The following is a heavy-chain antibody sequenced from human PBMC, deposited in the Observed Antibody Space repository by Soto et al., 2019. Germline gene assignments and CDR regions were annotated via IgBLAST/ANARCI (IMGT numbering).Heavy chain of an antibody. Sequence: QVQLVQSGAEVKPPGASVKVSCKASGYTFTGHYMHWVRQVSGRRLEFLGWLKPDNGGTYYAPKFQGSVTFTRATSNTIAYMEMSGLHSDDTAVYFCARDLCPLGSGSPCPTFGMDVWGQGTTVAVTS. J-gene: IGHJ6*02. CDR2: LKPDNGGT. CDR3: ARDLCPLGSGSPCPTFGMDV. D-gene: IGHD3-10*01. V-gene: IGHV1-2*02. CDR1: GYTFTGHY.